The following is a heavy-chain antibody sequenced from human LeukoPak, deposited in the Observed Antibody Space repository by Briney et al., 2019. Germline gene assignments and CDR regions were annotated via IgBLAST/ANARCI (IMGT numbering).Heavy chain of an antibody. CDR3: ARDQDYYDSSGALDY. Sequence: AGGSLRLSCAASGFTFSSYGMHWVRQAPGKGLEWVAVISYDGSNKYYADPVKGRFTISRDNSKNTLYLQMNSLRAEDTAVYYCARDQDYYDSSGALDYWGQGTLVTVSS. J-gene: IGHJ4*02. D-gene: IGHD3-22*01. V-gene: IGHV3-30*03. CDR1: GFTFSSYG. CDR2: ISYDGSNK.